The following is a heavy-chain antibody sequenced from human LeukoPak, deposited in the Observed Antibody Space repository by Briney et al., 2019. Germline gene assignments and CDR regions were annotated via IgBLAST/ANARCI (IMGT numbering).Heavy chain of an antibody. V-gene: IGHV3-7*01. Sequence: GGSLRLSCAASGFTFSSYWMGWVRQAPGKRLEWVANMNIDGSEKYYADSVKGRFTISRDNARNSVYLQMNSLRAEDTAVYYCARSGSIAVAGTAGVAYYGMDVWGQGTTVTVSS. D-gene: IGHD6-19*01. CDR3: ARSGSIAVAGTAGVAYYGMDV. CDR2: MNIDGSEK. CDR1: GFTFSSYW. J-gene: IGHJ6*02.